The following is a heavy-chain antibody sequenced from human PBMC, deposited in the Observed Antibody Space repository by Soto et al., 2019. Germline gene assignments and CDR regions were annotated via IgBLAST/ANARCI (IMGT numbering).Heavy chain of an antibody. CDR3: ARVRRYCSGGRCQTRTRAFDI. Sequence: SETLSLTCAVYGGSFSGCYWSWIRQPPGKGLEWIGEINHSGSTNYNPSLKSRVTISVDTSKNQFSLKLSPVTAADTAVYYCARVRRYCSGGRCQTRTRAFDIWGQGTMVTVSS. D-gene: IGHD2-15*01. CDR2: INHSGST. CDR1: GGSFSGCY. V-gene: IGHV4-34*01. J-gene: IGHJ3*02.